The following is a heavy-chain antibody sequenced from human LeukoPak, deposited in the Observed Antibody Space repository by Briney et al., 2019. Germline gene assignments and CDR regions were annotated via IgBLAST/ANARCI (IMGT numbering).Heavy chain of an antibody. Sequence: SETLSPTCTVSGGSISSSSYYWGWVRQPPGKGLEWIGSIYYSGSTYYNPSLTSRVTISVDTSKNQFSLKLSSVTAADTAVYYCARHLTMVRGVKNYFDYWGQGTLVTVSS. J-gene: IGHJ4*02. CDR3: ARHLTMVRGVKNYFDY. CDR1: GGSISSSSYY. CDR2: IYYSGST. V-gene: IGHV4-39*01. D-gene: IGHD3-10*01.